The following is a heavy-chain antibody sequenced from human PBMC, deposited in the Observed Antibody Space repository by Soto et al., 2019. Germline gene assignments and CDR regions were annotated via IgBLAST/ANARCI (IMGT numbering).Heavy chain of an antibody. CDR1: GYSFTTYW. J-gene: IGHJ4*02. V-gene: IGHV5-51*01. Sequence: PGESLKISCKASGYSFTTYWIGWVRQMPGKGLEWMGIIYPGDSDTRYSPSFQGQVTISADKSITTTYLQWTSLRASDTAMYYCARLQAPGSSSGFDYWGQGTQVTVSS. D-gene: IGHD6-19*01. CDR2: IYPGDSDT. CDR3: ARLQAPGSSSGFDY.